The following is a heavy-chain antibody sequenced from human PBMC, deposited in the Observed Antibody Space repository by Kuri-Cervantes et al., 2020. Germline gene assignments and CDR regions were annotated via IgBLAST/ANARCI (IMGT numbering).Heavy chain of an antibody. CDR1: GFTFSSYS. J-gene: IGHJ2*01. V-gene: IGHV3-48*04. CDR3: TKALGWYFDL. Sequence: GESLKISCAASGFTFSSYSMNWVRQAPGKGLEWVSGISWNSGSIGYADSVKGRFTVSRDNAKNSLFLQMNSLRAEDTAVYYCTKALGWYFDLWGRGTVVTVSS. CDR2: ISWNSGSI.